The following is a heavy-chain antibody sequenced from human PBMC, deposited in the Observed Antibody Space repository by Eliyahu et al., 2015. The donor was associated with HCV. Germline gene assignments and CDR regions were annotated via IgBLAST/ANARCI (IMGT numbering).Heavy chain of an antibody. CDR1: GGSFSGYY. J-gene: IGHJ5*02. D-gene: IGHD3-3*01. Sequence: QVQLQQWGAGLLKPSETLSLTCAVYGGSFSGYYWSWIRQPPGKGLEWIGEISHSGSTNYNPSLESRVTISVDTSKNQFSLKLSSVTAADTAVYYCARATDFWSGYYRFCWFDPWGQGTLVTVSS. V-gene: IGHV4-34*01. CDR2: ISHSGST. CDR3: ARATDFWSGYYRFCWFDP.